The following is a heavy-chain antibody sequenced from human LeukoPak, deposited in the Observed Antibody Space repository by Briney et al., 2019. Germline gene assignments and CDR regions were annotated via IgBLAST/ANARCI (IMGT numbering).Heavy chain of an antibody. CDR1: GFTFSNAW. Sequence: GGSLRLSCAASGFTFSNAWMNWVRQAPGKGLEWVGRIKSKTDGGTTDYAAPVKGRFTISRDDSKNTLYLQMNSLKTEDPAVYYSTTDSVATDYYYYYGMDVWGQGTTVTVSS. V-gene: IGHV3-15*07. CDR3: TTDSVATDYYYYYGMDV. J-gene: IGHJ6*02. CDR2: IKSKTDGGTT. D-gene: IGHD5-12*01.